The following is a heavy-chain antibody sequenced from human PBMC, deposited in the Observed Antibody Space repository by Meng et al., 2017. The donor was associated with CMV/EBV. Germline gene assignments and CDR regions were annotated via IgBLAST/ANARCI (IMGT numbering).Heavy chain of an antibody. V-gene: IGHV1-2*02. CDR2: INPNSGGT. Sequence: TFTGYYMNWVRQAPGQGLEWMGWINPNSGGTNYAQKFQGRVTMTRDTSISTAYMELSRLRSDDTAVYYCARDRVVVVPAATRNNWFDPWGQGTLVTVSS. J-gene: IGHJ5*02. CDR3: ARDRVVVVPAATRNNWFDP. D-gene: IGHD2-2*01. CDR1: TFTGYY.